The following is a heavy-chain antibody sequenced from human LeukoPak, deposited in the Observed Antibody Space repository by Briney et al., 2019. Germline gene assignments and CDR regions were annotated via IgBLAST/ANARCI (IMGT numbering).Heavy chain of an antibody. J-gene: IGHJ4*02. V-gene: IGHV3-23*01. CDR1: GFTFSSYG. Sequence: GGSLRLSCAASGFTFSSYGMSWVRQAPGKGLEWVSAISGSGGSTYYADSVKGRFTISRDNSKNTLYLQMNSLRAEDTAVYYCAKHNYRFGELFYYFDYWGQGTLVTVSS. CDR3: AKHNYRFGELFYYFDY. CDR2: ISGSGGST. D-gene: IGHD3-10*01.